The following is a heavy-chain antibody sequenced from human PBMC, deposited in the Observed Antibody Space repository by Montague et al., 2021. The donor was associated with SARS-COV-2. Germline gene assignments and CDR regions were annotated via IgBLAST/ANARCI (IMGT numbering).Heavy chain of an antibody. Sequence: SETLSLTCNVSGGSTTGYYWSWIRQPPGKGLEWIGYIHFTGSTYXXPSLKSRLTISADTPKKQVSLRLTSVTAADTAVYFCARSNIVRWLPDLWGQGTLVTVSS. CDR2: IHFTGST. V-gene: IGHV4-59*01. J-gene: IGHJ5*02. CDR3: ARSNIVRWLPDL. CDR1: GGSTTGYY. D-gene: IGHD2/OR15-2a*01.